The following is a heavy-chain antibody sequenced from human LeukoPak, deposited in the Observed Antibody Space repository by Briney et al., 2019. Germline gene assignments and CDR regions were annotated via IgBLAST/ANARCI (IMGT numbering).Heavy chain of an antibody. CDR3: AKVFFAERLTTIFDL. D-gene: IGHD3-3*01. CDR1: GFTFSYHW. J-gene: IGHJ4*02. V-gene: IGHV3-23*01. Sequence: GGSLRLSCAASGFTFSYHWMTWVRQAPGKGLDWVSGISGSGGDTFYPVSVNGRFTISRDNSKNTLYLQMNSLRAEDTAVYYCAKVFFAERLTTIFDLWGQGTLVTVSS. CDR2: ISGSGGDT.